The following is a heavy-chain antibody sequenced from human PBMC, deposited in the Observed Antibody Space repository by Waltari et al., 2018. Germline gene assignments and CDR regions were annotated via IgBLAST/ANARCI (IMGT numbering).Heavy chain of an antibody. CDR1: GFTFSNYW. V-gene: IGHV3-7*01. J-gene: IGHJ4*02. Sequence: EVQMEESGGGLVQPGGSLRLSCAASGFTFSNYWMNWVRQAPGKGLEWVANIKQDGSQKNYVDSVKGRFTISRDNAKSSLYLQRNSLRGEDTAVYYCATEWSADYWGQGALVTVSS. D-gene: IGHD2-15*01. CDR3: ATEWSADY. CDR2: IKQDGSQK.